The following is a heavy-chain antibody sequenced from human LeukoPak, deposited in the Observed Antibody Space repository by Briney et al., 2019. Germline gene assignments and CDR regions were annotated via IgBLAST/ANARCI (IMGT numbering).Heavy chain of an antibody. V-gene: IGHV1-24*01. CDR3: ASGSPSIPFDAFDI. D-gene: IGHD3-10*01. J-gene: IGHJ3*02. CDR1: GFTFSSYA. Sequence: MPGGSLRLSCAASGFTFSSYAMHWVRQAPGKGLEWMGGFDPEDGETIYAQKFQGRVTMTEDTSTDTAYMELSSLRSEDTAVYYCASGSPSIPFDAFDIWGQGTMVTVSS. CDR2: FDPEDGET.